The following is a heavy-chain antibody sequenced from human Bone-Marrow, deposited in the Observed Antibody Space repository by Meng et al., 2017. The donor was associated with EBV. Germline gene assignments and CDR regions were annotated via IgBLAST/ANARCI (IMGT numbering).Heavy chain of an antibody. J-gene: IGHJ4*02. CDR1: GFSLTSGVG. CDR2: IHWDDEK. Sequence: QITLKESGPTLVKPTXTLTLTCTFSGFSLTSGVGVGWIRQPPGKALEWLALIHWDDEKRYSPSLESRLTITKDTSKNEVVLTMTNMDPVDTATYYCARRLRYNNCLFDFWGQGTLVIVSS. D-gene: IGHD3-9*01. CDR3: ARRLRYNNCLFDF. V-gene: IGHV2-5*02.